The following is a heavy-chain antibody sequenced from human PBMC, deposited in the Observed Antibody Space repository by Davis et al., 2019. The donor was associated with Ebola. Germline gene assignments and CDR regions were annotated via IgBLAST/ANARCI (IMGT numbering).Heavy chain of an antibody. D-gene: IGHD1-26*01. CDR3: ARDRKYSGSYYFDY. V-gene: IGHV4-31*03. CDR1: GGSIDSGGYY. Sequence: LSCTVSGGSIDSGGYYWSWIRQRPGKGLEWIGYIFYSGSTYYNPSLKSRVTISVDTSKNQFSLKLSSVTAADTAVYYCARDRKYSGSYYFDYWGQGTLVTVSS. CDR2: IFYSGST. J-gene: IGHJ4*02.